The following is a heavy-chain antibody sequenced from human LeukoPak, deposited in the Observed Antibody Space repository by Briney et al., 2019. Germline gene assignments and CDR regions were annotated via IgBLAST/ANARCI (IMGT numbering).Heavy chain of an antibody. Sequence: PSGTLSFTGAVYGGSFSGYYWSGIRQPPGKGLEWIGEITHSGSTNYNPSLKSRVTISVDTSKNQSSLKVSSITAADTAVYYCAREPHGMDVWGQGTTVTVSS. CDR2: ITHSGST. J-gene: IGHJ6*02. CDR3: AREPHGMDV. CDR1: GGSFSGYY. V-gene: IGHV4-34*01.